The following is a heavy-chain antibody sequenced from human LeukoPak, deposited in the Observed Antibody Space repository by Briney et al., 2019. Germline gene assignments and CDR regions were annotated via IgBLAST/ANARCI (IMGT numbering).Heavy chain of an antibody. CDR2: ISGSGSST. CDR3: AEGDSSTVHLLTGH. J-gene: IGHJ4*02. V-gene: IGHV3-23*01. CDR1: GFTFSSYA. Sequence: GGSLRLSCAASGFTFSSYAMTWVRQAPGKGLEWVTAISGSGSSTYYADSVKGRFTISRDNSKNTLCLQMNSLRAEDTAVYYCAEGDSSTVHLLTGHWGQGTLVTVSS. D-gene: IGHD3-9*01.